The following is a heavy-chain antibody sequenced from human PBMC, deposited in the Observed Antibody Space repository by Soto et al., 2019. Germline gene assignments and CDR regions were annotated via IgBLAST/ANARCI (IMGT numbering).Heavy chain of an antibody. J-gene: IGHJ3*02. Sequence: EVQLVESGGGLVQPGGSLRLSCAASEFTFSSYWMSWVRQAPGKGLEWVANIKQDGSEKYYVDSVKGRFTISRDNAKNSLYLQMNSLRAEDTAVYYCARATGPDAFDIWGQGTMVTVSS. CDR2: IKQDGSEK. CDR1: EFTFSSYW. CDR3: ARATGPDAFDI. V-gene: IGHV3-7*04.